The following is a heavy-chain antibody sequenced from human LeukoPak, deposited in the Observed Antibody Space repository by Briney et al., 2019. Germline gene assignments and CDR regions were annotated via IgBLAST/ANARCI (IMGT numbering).Heavy chain of an antibody. V-gene: IGHV4-59*01. D-gene: IGHD4-17*01. CDR1: GGSISSYY. J-gene: IGHJ5*02. Sequence: SETLSLTCTVSGGSISSYYWSWIRQPPGKGLEWIGYIYYSGSTNYNPSLKSRVTISVDTSKNQFSLKLSSVTAADTAVYYCARVVYGDYAGDIYNWLDPWGQGTQVTVSS. CDR3: ARVVYGDYAGDIYNWLDP. CDR2: IYYSGST.